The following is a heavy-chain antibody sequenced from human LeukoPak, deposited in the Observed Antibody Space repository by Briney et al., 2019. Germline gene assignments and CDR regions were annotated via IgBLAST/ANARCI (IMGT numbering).Heavy chain of an antibody. CDR1: GFTFSSYS. J-gene: IGHJ4*02. CDR3: ECRYVWGSYPPVG. V-gene: IGHV3-48*04. CDR2: ISSSSSTI. Sequence: GGSLRLSCAASGFTFSSYSMNWVRQAPGKGLEWVSYISSSSSTIYYADSVKGRFTISRDNAKNSLYLQMNSLRAEDTAVYYCECRYVWGSYPPVGWGQGTLVTVSS. D-gene: IGHD3-16*02.